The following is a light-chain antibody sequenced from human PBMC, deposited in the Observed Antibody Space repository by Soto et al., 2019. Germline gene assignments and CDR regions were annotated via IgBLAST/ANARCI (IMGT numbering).Light chain of an antibody. CDR1: QSISSW. Sequence: DIQMTQSPSALSASVGDRVTITGRASQSISSWLAWYQQKPGKAPNLLIYKVSNLESGVPSRFSGSGSGTEHTLNINSLQHDDVSNYYCQQYKTYPITFCHRTRLDI. CDR2: KVS. V-gene: IGKV1-5*03. CDR3: QQYKTYPIT. J-gene: IGKJ5*01.